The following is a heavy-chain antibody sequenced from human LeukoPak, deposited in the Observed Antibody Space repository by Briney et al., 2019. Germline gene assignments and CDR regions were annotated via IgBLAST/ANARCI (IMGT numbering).Heavy chain of an antibody. CDR1: GFIFSTFV. Sequence: TGGSLRLSCEASGFIFSTFVMNWVRQAPGRGLEWVSGISGSGDRTYYVDSVQGRFTISRDNSNNKLYLQMNSLRVEDTAVYFCVKDKDNLWGSPYFFDNWGQGTLVSVSS. V-gene: IGHV3-23*01. J-gene: IGHJ4*02. D-gene: IGHD3-16*01. CDR2: ISGSGDRT. CDR3: VKDKDNLWGSPYFFDN.